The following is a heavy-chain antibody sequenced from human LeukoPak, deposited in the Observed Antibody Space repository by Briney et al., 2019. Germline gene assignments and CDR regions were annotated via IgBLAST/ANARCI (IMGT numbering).Heavy chain of an antibody. Sequence: GGSLRLSCAASGFTFSSYGMHWVRQAPGKGLEWVAVIWYDGSNKYYADSVKGRFTISRDNSKNTLYLQMNSLRAEDTAVYYCAKDAVGATTAAGFYYWGQGTLVTVSS. CDR2: IWYDGSNK. D-gene: IGHD1-26*01. CDR1: GFTFSSYG. V-gene: IGHV3-33*06. J-gene: IGHJ4*02. CDR3: AKDAVGATTAAGFYY.